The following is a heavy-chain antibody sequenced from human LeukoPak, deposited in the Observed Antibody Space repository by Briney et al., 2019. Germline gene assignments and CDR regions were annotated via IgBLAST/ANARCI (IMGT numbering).Heavy chain of an antibody. V-gene: IGHV3-11*01. CDR3: ARDQIGRWLQSQACDY. CDR1: GFTFSDYY. J-gene: IGHJ4*02. CDR2: ISSSGSTI. Sequence: GGSLRLSCAASGFTFSDYYMSWISQAPGKGLEWVSYISSSGSTIYYADSVKGRFTISRDNAKNSLYLQMNSLRAEDTAVYYCARDQIGRWLQSQACDYWGQGTLVTVSS. D-gene: IGHD5-24*01.